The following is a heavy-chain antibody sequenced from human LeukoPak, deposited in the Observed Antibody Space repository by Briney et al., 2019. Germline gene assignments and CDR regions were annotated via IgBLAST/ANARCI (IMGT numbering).Heavy chain of an antibody. Sequence: ASVKVSCKASGGTFSSYAISWVRQAPGQGFEWMGGIIPIFGTANYAQKFQGRVTITADKSTSTAYMELSSLRSEDTAVYYCARAPLYCSGGSCYYYYYMDVWGKGTTVTVSS. J-gene: IGHJ6*03. D-gene: IGHD2-15*01. CDR3: ARAPLYCSGGSCYYYYYMDV. CDR2: IIPIFGTA. CDR1: GGTFSSYA. V-gene: IGHV1-69*06.